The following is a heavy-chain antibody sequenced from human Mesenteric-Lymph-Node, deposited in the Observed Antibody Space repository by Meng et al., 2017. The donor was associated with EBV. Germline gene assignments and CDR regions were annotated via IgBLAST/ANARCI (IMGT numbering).Heavy chain of an antibody. CDR3: ARGMSAPYYYDISGYFVY. CDR1: GYTFSSYG. D-gene: IGHD3-22*01. J-gene: IGHJ4*02. V-gene: IGHV1-18*01. CDR2: ISAYNGNT. Sequence: QVQLVQSVAEVKKPGASVKVSCKASGYTFSSYGVSWVRQAPGQGLEWMGWISAYNGNTNYAQKFQGRITMTTDTSTSTAYMELTSLRSDDTAVYYCARGMSAPYYYDISGYFVYWGQGTLVTVSS.